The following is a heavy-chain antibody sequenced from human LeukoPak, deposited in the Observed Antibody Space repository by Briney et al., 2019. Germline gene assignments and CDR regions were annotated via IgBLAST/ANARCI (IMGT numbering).Heavy chain of an antibody. CDR1: GYTFTSYG. V-gene: IGHV1-69*13. CDR2: IIPIFGTA. Sequence: ASVKVSCKASGYTFTSYGISWVRQAPGQGLEWMGGIIPIFGTANYAQKFQGRVTITADESTSTAYMELSSLRSEDTAVYYCAAKMEKNYGETDYWGQGTLVTVSS. CDR3: AAKMEKNYGETDY. D-gene: IGHD4-17*01. J-gene: IGHJ4*02.